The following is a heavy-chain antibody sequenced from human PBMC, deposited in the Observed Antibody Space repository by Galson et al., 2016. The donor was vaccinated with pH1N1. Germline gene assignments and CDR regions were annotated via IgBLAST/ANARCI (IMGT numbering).Heavy chain of an antibody. CDR3: ARDPLLAGKFGMDV. V-gene: IGHV4-31*03. Sequence: TLSLTCTVSGVSLSSGDYYWSWLRQHPGKGLEWIGFISYTGITYYNPSLKSRLTLSIDTSKNHVSLTMTSVTAADTAVYYCARDPLLAGKFGMDVWGQGITVIVS. CDR1: GVSLSSGDYY. CDR2: ISYTGIT. J-gene: IGHJ6*02. D-gene: IGHD6-19*01.